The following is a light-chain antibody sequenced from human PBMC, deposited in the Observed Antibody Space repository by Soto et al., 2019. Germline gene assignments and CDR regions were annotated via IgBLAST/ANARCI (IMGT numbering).Light chain of an antibody. V-gene: IGLV4-69*01. CDR3: QTWGTGIHVL. CDR2: LNSDGSH. J-gene: IGLJ2*01. CDR1: SGHSSYA. Sequence: QTVVTQSPSASASRGASVKLTCTLSSGHSSYAIAWHQQQPEKGPRYLMKLNSDGSHSKGDGIPDRFSGSSSGAERYLTISSHQSEDEADYYCQTWGTGIHVLFGGGTKLTVL.